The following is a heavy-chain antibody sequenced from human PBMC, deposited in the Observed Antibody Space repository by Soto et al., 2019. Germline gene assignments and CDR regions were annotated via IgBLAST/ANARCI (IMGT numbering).Heavy chain of an antibody. J-gene: IGHJ4*02. CDR2: ISAYNGNT. CDR3: GRDGCSGGACYYYFDY. D-gene: IGHD2-15*01. Sequence: ASVKVSCKASGYTFTSHGIIWVRQAPGQGLEWMGWISAYNGNTNYAQNLQDRVTMTTDTSTGTAYMEVRGLRSDDTAVYYCGRDGCSGGACYYYFDYWGQGTLVTVSS. V-gene: IGHV1-18*01. CDR1: GYTFTSHG.